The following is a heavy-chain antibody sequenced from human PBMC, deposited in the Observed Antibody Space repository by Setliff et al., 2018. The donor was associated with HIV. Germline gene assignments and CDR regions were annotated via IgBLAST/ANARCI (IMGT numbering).Heavy chain of an antibody. J-gene: IGHJ4*02. V-gene: IGHV3-15*01. CDR1: GFTFRNAW. CDR3: TTDTANYGDPDY. CDR2: IKPKTDGGTT. D-gene: IGHD4-17*01. Sequence: PGGSLRLSCAASGFTFRNAWMNWVRQAPGKGLEWVGHIKPKTDGGTTDYAAPVKGRFTISRDDSQDTLYLQMNNLKTEDTAVYFCTTDTANYGDPDYWGQGTLVTVSS.